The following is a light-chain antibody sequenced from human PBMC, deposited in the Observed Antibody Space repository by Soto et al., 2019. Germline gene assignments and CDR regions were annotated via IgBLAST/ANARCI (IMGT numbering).Light chain of an antibody. V-gene: IGLV2-14*01. CDR3: GSYRSSNTLVV. Sequence: QSALTQPASVSGSPGQSITISCTGTSRDVGSYNYVSWYQHLPGKAPKLIIYEVSNRPSGVSDRFSGSKSGTTASLTISGLQAEDEADYFCGSYRSSNTLVVFGSGTQLAVL. CDR1: SRDVGSYNY. CDR2: EVS. J-gene: IGLJ1*01.